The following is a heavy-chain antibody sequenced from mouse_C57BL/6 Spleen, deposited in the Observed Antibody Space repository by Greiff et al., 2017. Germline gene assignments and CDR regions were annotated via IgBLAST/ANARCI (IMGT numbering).Heavy chain of an antibody. Sequence: EVQLVESGGDLVKPGGSLKLSCAASGFTFSSYGMSWVRQTPDKRLEWVATISSGGSYTYYPDSVKGRFTISRDNAKNTLYLQMSSLKSEDTAMYYCARPRGGDYWCFDVWGTGTTVTVSS. CDR1: GFTFSSYG. J-gene: IGHJ1*03. CDR2: ISSGGSYT. CDR3: ARPRGGDYWCFDV. V-gene: IGHV5-6*01.